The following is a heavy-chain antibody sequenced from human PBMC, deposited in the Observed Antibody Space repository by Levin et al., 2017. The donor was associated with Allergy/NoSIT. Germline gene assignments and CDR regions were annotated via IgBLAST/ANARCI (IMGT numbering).Heavy chain of an antibody. CDR1: GFTFSSYG. V-gene: IGHV3-33*01. CDR2: IWYDGSNK. CDR3: ARERLMDYGTLDY. D-gene: IGHD4-17*01. Sequence: GESLKISCAASGFTFSSYGMHWVRQAPGKGLEWVAVIWYDGSNKYYADSVKGRFTISRDNSKNTLYLQMNSLRAEDTAVYYCARERLMDYGTLDYWGQGTLVTVSS. J-gene: IGHJ4*02.